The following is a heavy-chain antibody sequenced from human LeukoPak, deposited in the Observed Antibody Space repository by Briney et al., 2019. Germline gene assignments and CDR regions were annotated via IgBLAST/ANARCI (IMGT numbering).Heavy chain of an antibody. CDR1: GDSISTYY. Sequence: SETLSLTCIVSGDSISTYYWNWIRQPPGKGLEWVGYIHYSGNTNYNPSLKNRVTISVDTSKNQFSLKPSSVTAADTAVYYCARDQDADSGIWFDPWGQGTLVTVSS. J-gene: IGHJ5*02. CDR3: ARDQDADSGIWFDP. CDR2: IHYSGNT. V-gene: IGHV4-59*01. D-gene: IGHD4-17*01.